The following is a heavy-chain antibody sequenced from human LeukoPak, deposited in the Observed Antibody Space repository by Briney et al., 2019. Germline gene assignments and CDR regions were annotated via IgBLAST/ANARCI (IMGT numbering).Heavy chain of an antibody. V-gene: IGHV1-2*02. CDR2: INPNSGGT. Sequence: ASVKVSCKASGYTFTSYGISWVRQAPGQGLEWMGWINPNSGGTHYAQKFQGRVTMTRDTSISTAYMELSSLRSDDTAVYYCGRLSGSWPLSPIDYWGQGTLVTVSS. CDR1: GYTFTSYG. CDR3: GRLSGSWPLSPIDY. D-gene: IGHD6-13*01. J-gene: IGHJ4*02.